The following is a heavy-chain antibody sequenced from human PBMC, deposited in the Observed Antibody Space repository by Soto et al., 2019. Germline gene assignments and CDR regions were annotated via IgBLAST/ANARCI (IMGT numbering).Heavy chain of an antibody. CDR2: FIPMFNRP. Sequence: QVQLVQSGAEVKKPGSSVKVSCKASGGTFSSYAISWVRQAPGQGLEWMGGFIPMFNRPHSARKFQGRGTITADESTRTAYMDLSSLRSEGTAVYYCARGQFHHVSNYYYALDVWGQGTTVTVSS. CDR1: GGTFSSYA. V-gene: IGHV1-69*01. J-gene: IGHJ6*02. CDR3: ARGQFHHVSNYYYALDV.